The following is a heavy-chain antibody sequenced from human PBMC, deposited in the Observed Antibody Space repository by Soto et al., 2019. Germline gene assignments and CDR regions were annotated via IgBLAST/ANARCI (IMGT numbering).Heavy chain of an antibody. CDR1: GFTFSSYA. J-gene: IGHJ3*02. CDR2: ISGSGGST. CDR3: AKEIPLTPILHGYSGYDFRAFDI. V-gene: IGHV3-23*01. D-gene: IGHD5-12*01. Sequence: PGGSLRLSCAASGFTFSSYAMSWVLQAPGKGLEWVSAISGSGGSTYYADSVKGRFTISRDNSKNTLYLQMNSLRAEDTAVYYCAKEIPLTPILHGYSGYDFRAFDIWGQGTMVTVSS.